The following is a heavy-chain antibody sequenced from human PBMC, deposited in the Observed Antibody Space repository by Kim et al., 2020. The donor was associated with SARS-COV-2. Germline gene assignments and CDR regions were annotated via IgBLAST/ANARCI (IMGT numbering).Heavy chain of an antibody. V-gene: IGHV1-18*01. J-gene: IGHJ6*02. Sequence: ASVKVSCKASGYTFTSFGISWVRQVPGQGLEWLGWISVYNGNTKYAQKVQGRVTVTTDTSTSTAYMELRSLRYDDTAVYYCVRDNPAAIYGMDVWGQGTTVTVSS. D-gene: IGHD2-2*01. CDR3: VRDNPAAIYGMDV. CDR1: GYTFTSFG. CDR2: ISVYNGNT.